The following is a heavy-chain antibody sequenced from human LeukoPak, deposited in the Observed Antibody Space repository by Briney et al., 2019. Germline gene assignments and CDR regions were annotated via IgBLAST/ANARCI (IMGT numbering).Heavy chain of an antibody. CDR2: IYHSGST. D-gene: IGHD6-13*01. Sequence: SETLSLTCTVSGYSISSTYYWGWIRQPPGKGLEWIGSIYHSGSTNYNPSLKSRVTMSVDTSKNQFSLKLSSVTAADTAVYYCARDKAARSNGVSWGAAGTRGYYFDYWGQGTLVTVSS. CDR1: GYSISSTYY. CDR3: ARDKAARSNGVSWGAAGTRGYYFDY. J-gene: IGHJ4*02. V-gene: IGHV4-38-2*02.